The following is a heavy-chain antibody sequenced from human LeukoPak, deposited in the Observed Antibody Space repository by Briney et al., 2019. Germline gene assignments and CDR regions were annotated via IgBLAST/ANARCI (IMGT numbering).Heavy chain of an antibody. CDR3: ARGTEYCFDY. CDR2: INPNSGGT. CDR1: GYTFTGYY. V-gene: IGHV1-2*06. Sequence: GASVKVSCKASGYTFTGYYMHWVRQAPGQGLEWMGRINPNSGGTNYAQKFQGRVTMTRDASISTAYMELTRLRSDDPAAYYCARGTEYCFDYWGQGTLVTVSS. D-gene: IGHD1-1*01. J-gene: IGHJ4*02.